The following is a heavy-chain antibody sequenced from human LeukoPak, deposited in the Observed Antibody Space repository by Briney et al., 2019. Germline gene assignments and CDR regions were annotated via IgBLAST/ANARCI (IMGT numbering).Heavy chain of an antibody. Sequence: ASVKVSCKASGYTFTAQYMHLVRHAPGQGLEWMGWINPNNGDTKYAQSFLRSVTMTRDTSTTTAYMELSSLKSDDTAVYFCASYPRSIPTPPFDYWGQGTLVTVSA. CDR1: GYTFTAQY. V-gene: IGHV1-2*02. D-gene: IGHD2-21*01. CDR2: INPNNGDT. J-gene: IGHJ4*02. CDR3: ASYPRSIPTPPFDY.